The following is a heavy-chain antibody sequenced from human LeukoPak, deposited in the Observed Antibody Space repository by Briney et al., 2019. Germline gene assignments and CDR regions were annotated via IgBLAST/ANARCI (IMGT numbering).Heavy chain of an antibody. CDR3: AKDVTNEWELLFGY. J-gene: IGHJ4*02. CDR1: GFTFSSYG. D-gene: IGHD1-26*01. V-gene: IGHV3-30*02. Sequence: PGGSLRLSCAASGFTFSSYGMHRVRQAPGKGLEGVAFIRYDGSNKYYADSVKGRFTISRDNSKNTLYLQMNSLRAEDTAVYYCAKDVTNEWELLFGYWGQGTLVTVSS. CDR2: IRYDGSNK.